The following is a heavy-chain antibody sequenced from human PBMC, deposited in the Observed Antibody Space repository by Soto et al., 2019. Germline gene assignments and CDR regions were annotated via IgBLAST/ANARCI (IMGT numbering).Heavy chain of an antibody. J-gene: IGHJ3*02. CDR2: IHNSGST. V-gene: IGHV4-30-4*01. D-gene: IGHD3-10*01. CDR1: GGSITSSSYY. Sequence: PSETLSLTCTVSGGSITSSSYYWSWIRQPPGKGPEWIGYIHNSGSTSYNPSLKSRLTISSDMSKNNFSLRLNSVTAADAALYFCARGEVRGPFDIWGQGTKVTVSS. CDR3: ARGEVRGPFDI.